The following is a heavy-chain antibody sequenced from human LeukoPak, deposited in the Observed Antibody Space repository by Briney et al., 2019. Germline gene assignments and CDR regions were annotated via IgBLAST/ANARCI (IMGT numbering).Heavy chain of an antibody. Sequence: SETLSLTCTVSGGSISSYYWSWIRQPAGKGLEWIGRIYTSGSTNYNPSLKSRVTMSVDTSKNQFSLKLSSVTAADTAVYYCAREPYSSSWHFYHYYGVDVWGQGTTVTVSS. CDR3: AREPYSSSWHFYHYYGVDV. CDR1: GGSISSYY. CDR2: IYTSGST. D-gene: IGHD6-13*01. J-gene: IGHJ6*02. V-gene: IGHV4-4*07.